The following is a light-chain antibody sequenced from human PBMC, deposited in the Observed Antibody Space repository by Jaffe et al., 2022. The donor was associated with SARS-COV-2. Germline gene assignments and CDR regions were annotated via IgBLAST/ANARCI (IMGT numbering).Light chain of an antibody. V-gene: IGLV1-36*01. CDR1: TSNIGNNA. CDR2: YDD. J-gene: IGLJ2*01. Sequence: QSVLTQPPSVSEAPRQRVTISCSGSTSNIGNNAVDWYQQLPGKAPKLLIYYDDLLPSGVSDRFSGSKSGTSASLAISGLQSEDEADYYCAAWDDSLSAVVFGGGTKLTVL. CDR3: AAWDDSLSAVV.